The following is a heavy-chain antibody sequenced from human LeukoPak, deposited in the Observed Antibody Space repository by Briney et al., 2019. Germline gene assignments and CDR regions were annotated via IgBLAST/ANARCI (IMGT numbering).Heavy chain of an antibody. CDR3: ARDRPSDYVWGSYRYRASDFDY. Sequence: PGGSLRLPCAASGFTFSSYEMNWVRQAPGKGLEWVSYISSSGSTIYYADSVKGRFTISRDNAKNSLYLQMNSLRAEDTAVYYCARDRPSDYVWGSYRYRASDFDYWGQGTLVTVSS. D-gene: IGHD3-16*02. CDR1: GFTFSSYE. CDR2: ISSSGSTI. V-gene: IGHV3-48*03. J-gene: IGHJ4*02.